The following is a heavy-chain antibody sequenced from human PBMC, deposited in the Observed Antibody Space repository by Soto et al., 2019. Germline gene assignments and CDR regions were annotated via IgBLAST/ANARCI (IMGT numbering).Heavy chain of an antibody. V-gene: IGHV2-5*02. CDR3: AHLYYYDSSGYYHDAFDI. CDR1: GFSLSTSGVG. J-gene: IGHJ3*02. CDR2: IYWDDDK. Sequence: SGPTLVNPTQTLTLTCTFSGFSLSTSGVGVGWIRQPPGKALEWLALIYWDDDKRYSPSLKSRLTITKDTSKNQVVLTMTNMDPVDTATYYCAHLYYYDSSGYYHDAFDIWGQRTMVTVSS. D-gene: IGHD3-22*01.